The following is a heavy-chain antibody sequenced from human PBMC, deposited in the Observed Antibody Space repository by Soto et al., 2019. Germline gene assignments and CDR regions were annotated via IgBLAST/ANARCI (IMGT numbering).Heavy chain of an antibody. D-gene: IGHD2-8*01. CDR1: GFTFNRHA. V-gene: IGHV3-23*01. Sequence: GGSLILSCTASGFTFNRHAMTWVRQAPGKELEWVSGLSDSGGSIYYADSVKGRFTISRDNSMNTLYLQMNTLRAEDTAVYYCAKVSSAWYAGFFDLWGQGTLVTVSS. CDR3: AKVSSAWYAGFFDL. J-gene: IGHJ4*02. CDR2: LSDSGGSI.